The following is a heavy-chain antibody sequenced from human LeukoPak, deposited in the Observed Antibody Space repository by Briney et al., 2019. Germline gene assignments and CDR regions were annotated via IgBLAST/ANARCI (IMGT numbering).Heavy chain of an antibody. Sequence: ASVKVSCKASGYTFTSYYMHWVRQAPGQGLEWMGIINPSGGSTSYAQKFQGRVTMTRDTSTSTVYMELSSLRSEDTAVYYCARASRSSIAAPRAGYYYYMDVWGKGTTVTVSS. CDR1: GYTFTSYY. J-gene: IGHJ6*03. V-gene: IGHV1-46*01. D-gene: IGHD6-6*01. CDR2: INPSGGST. CDR3: ARASRSSIAAPRAGYYYYMDV.